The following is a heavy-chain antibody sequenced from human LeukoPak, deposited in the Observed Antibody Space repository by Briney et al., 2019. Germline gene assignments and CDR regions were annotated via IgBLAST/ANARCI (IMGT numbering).Heavy chain of an antibody. Sequence: ASVKVSCKASGYTFTSYDINWVRQATGQGLEWMGWMNPNSGDTGYAQKFQGRVTMTRNTSISTAYMELSSLRSEDTAVYYCARDDSSGYYNWFDPWGQGTLVTVSS. CDR1: GYTFTSYD. D-gene: IGHD3-22*01. CDR3: ARDDSSGYYNWFDP. CDR2: MNPNSGDT. V-gene: IGHV1-8*01. J-gene: IGHJ5*02.